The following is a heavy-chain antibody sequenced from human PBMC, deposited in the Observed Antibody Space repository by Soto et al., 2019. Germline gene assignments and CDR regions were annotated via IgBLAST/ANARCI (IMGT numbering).Heavy chain of an antibody. J-gene: IGHJ4*02. CDR2: ISAHNGNT. V-gene: IGHV1-18*01. Sequence: QVHLVQSGAEVKKPGASVKVSCKGSGYAFTTYGITWVRQAPGQGLEWMGWISAHNGNTNYAQKLQGRVTVARDTSTSAAYMELRSLRSDDTAVYYCARGRYGDYWGQGALVTVSS. D-gene: IGHD1-1*01. CDR1: GYAFTTYG. CDR3: ARGRYGDY.